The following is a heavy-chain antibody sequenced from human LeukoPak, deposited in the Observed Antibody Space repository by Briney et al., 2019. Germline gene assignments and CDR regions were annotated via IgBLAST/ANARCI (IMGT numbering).Heavy chain of an antibody. D-gene: IGHD5-12*01. Sequence: EASVKVSCKASGYTFTSYGISWVRRAPGQGLEWMGWISAYNGNTNYAQKLQGRVTMTTDTSTSTAYMELRSLRSDDTAVYYCARDAGAGYSGCGDYWGQGTLVTVSS. CDR2: ISAYNGNT. J-gene: IGHJ4*02. CDR1: GYTFTSYG. V-gene: IGHV1-18*01. CDR3: ARDAGAGYSGCGDY.